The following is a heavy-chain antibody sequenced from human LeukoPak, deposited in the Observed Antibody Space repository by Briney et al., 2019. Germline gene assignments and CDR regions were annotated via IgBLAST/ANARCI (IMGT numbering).Heavy chain of an antibody. D-gene: IGHD4-17*01. CDR2: INWNGGGT. CDR1: GFTFKDYG. Sequence: LPGGSLRLSCAATGFTFKDYGMHWVRQPPGKGLEWVSSINWNGGGTDYADSVKGRFTISRDNAKNSLYLQLSSLRPEDTALYYCARGAPTEYYYYMDVWGKGTTVTVSS. CDR3: ARGAPTEYYYYMDV. V-gene: IGHV3-20*04. J-gene: IGHJ6*03.